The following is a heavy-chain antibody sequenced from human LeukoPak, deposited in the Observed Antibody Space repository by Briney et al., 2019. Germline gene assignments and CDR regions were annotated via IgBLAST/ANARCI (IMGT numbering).Heavy chain of an antibody. D-gene: IGHD1-26*01. CDR3: ARHVYSGSYYFHFDY. CDR1: GGSFSGYY. V-gene: IGHV4-34*01. J-gene: IGHJ4*02. Sequence: SETLSLTCAVYGGSFSGYYWSWIRQPPGKGPEWIGEINHSGSTNYNPSLKSRVTISVDTSKNQFSLKLSSVTAADTAVYYCARHVYSGSYYFHFDYWGQGTLVTVSS. CDR2: INHSGST.